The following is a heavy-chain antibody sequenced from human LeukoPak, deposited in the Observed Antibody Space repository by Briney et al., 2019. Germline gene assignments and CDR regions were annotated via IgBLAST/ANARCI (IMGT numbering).Heavy chain of an antibody. CDR3: ARGHWFDP. CDR2: IKQDGSEK. Sequence: GGSLRLSCVASGLTFSTYWMSWVRQAPGKGLEWVAYIKQDGSEKSYVDSVKGRFTISRDNAKNSLYLQTNSLRAEDAAVYSCARGHWFDPWGQGTLVTVSS. CDR1: GLTFSTYW. J-gene: IGHJ5*02. V-gene: IGHV3-7*03.